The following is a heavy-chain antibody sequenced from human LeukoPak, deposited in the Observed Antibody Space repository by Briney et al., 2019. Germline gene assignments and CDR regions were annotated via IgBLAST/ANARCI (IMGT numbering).Heavy chain of an antibody. D-gene: IGHD6-19*01. CDR1: GFTFSSYS. CDR2: ISISSSYI. J-gene: IGHJ6*04. Sequence: PGGSLRLSCAASGFTFSSYSMNWVRQAPGKGLEWVSSISISSSYIYYADSVKGRFTISRDNAKNSLYLQMNSLRAEDTAVYYCARDWGSSGWRYYYYGMDVWGKGTTVTVSS. CDR3: ARDWGSSGWRYYYYGMDV. V-gene: IGHV3-21*01.